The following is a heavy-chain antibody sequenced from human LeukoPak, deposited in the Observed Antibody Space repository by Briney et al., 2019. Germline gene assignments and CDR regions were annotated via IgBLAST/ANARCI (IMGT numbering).Heavy chain of an antibody. CDR3: ARSRGATVVTPFDY. CDR1: GFTFSSYA. Sequence: GGSLRLSCAASGFTFSSYAMSWVRQAPGKGLEWVSAISGSGGSTYYADSVKGRFTISRDNAKNSLYLQMNSLRAEDTALYYCARSRGATVVTPFDYWGQGALVTVSS. V-gene: IGHV3-23*01. J-gene: IGHJ4*02. CDR2: ISGSGGST. D-gene: IGHD4-23*01.